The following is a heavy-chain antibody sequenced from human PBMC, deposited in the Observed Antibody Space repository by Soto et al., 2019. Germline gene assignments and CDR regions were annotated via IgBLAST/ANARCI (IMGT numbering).Heavy chain of an antibody. D-gene: IGHD1-1*01. CDR3: ARDNNWSYDY. J-gene: IGHJ4*02. CDR2: IRPDGSSK. Sequence: GGSLRLSWAPSGFTFNSHWMHWVRQARRKGLGWVSHIRPDGSSKSDTDSVQGRFTISRDNARNTLYLQMNSLRDEDTAVYCCARDNNWSYDYWGQGILVTVSS. CDR1: GFTFNSHW. V-gene: IGHV3-74*01.